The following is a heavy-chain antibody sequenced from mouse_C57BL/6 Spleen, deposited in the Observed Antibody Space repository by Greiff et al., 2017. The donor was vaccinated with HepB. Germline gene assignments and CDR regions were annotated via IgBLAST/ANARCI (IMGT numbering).Heavy chain of an antibody. CDR3: ARGWAYYYAMDY. J-gene: IGHJ4*01. V-gene: IGHV5-17*01. CDR2: ISSGSSTI. Sequence: EVKLVESGGGLVKPGGSLKLSCAASGFTFSDYGMHWVRQAPEKGLEWVAYISSGSSTIYYADTVKGRFTISRDNAKNTLFLQMTSLRSEDTAMYYGARGWAYYYAMDYWGQGTSVTVSS. CDR1: GFTFSDYG. D-gene: IGHD3-3*01.